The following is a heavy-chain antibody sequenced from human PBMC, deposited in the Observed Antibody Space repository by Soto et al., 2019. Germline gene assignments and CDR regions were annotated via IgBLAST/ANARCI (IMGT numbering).Heavy chain of an antibody. Sequence: SETLSLTCTVSGGSISSGDYYWSWIRQPPGKGLEWIGYIYYSGSTYYNPSLKSRVTISLDTSKNQFSLKLSSVTAADTPVYYCARVGGGGSTFDIWGQGTMVTVSS. CDR2: IYYSGST. D-gene: IGHD2-15*01. J-gene: IGHJ3*02. CDR1: GGSISSGDYY. V-gene: IGHV4-30-4*01. CDR3: ARVGGGGSTFDI.